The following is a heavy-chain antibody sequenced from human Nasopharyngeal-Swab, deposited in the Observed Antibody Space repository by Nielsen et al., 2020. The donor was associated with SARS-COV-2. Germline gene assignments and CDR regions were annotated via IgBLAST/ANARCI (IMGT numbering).Heavy chain of an antibody. D-gene: IGHD4-17*01. Sequence: ASVKVSCKASGYTFTSYYMHWVRQAPGQGLEWMGIINPSGGSTSYAQKFQGRVTMTRDTSTSTVYMELSSLRSEDAAVYYCAREDYDTNFDYWGQGTLVTVSS. CDR1: GYTFTSYY. J-gene: IGHJ4*02. V-gene: IGHV1-46*01. CDR3: AREDYDTNFDY. CDR2: INPSGGST.